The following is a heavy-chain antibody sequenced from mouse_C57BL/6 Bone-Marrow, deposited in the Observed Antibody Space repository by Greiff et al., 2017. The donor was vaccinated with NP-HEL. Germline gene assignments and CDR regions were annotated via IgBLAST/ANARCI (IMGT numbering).Heavy chain of an antibody. CDR1: GYSITSGYY. D-gene: IGHD1-1*01. Sequence: EVQRVESGPGLVKPSQSLSLTCSVTGYSITSGYYWNWIRQFPGNKLEWMGYISYDGSNNYNPSLKNRISITRDTSKNQFFLKFNSVTTEDTATYYCAGRGYYAPFAYWGQGTLVTVSA. CDR2: ISYDGSN. CDR3: AGRGYYAPFAY. J-gene: IGHJ3*01. V-gene: IGHV3-6*01.